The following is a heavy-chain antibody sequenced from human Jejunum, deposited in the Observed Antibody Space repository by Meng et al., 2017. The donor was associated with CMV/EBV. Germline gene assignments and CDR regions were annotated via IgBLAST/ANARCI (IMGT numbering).Heavy chain of an antibody. D-gene: IGHD3-16*01. V-gene: IGHV3-30*02. CDR1: TFSSFG. Sequence: TFSSFGMHWVRQAPGKGLAWVTFIRYDGSNEYYADSVKGRFTISRDDSKNTLYLEMNSLRPDDTAIYYCAKDRGGIYYHYYGMDVWGQGTTVTVSS. CDR2: IRYDGSNE. J-gene: IGHJ6*02. CDR3: AKDRGGIYYHYYGMDV.